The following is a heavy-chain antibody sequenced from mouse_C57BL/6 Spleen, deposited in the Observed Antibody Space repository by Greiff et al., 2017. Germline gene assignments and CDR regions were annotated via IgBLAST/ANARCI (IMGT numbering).Heavy chain of an antibody. CDR1: GFTFSDAW. J-gene: IGHJ2*01. V-gene: IGHV6-6*01. D-gene: IGHD2-1*01. Sequence: EVKLVESGGGLVQPGGSMKLSCAASGFTFSDAWMDWVRQSPEKGLEWVAEIRNKANNHATYYAESVKGRFTISRDDSKSSVYLQMNSLRAEDTGIYYCTRYGNYDYFDYWGQGTTLTVSS. CDR3: TRYGNYDYFDY. CDR2: IRNKANNHAT.